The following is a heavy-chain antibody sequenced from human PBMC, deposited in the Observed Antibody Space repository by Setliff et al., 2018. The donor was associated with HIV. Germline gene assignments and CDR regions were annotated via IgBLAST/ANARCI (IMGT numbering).Heavy chain of an antibody. V-gene: IGHV3-7*01. CDR3: ARDRGGSDYFDY. J-gene: IGHJ4*02. D-gene: IGHD1-26*01. Sequence: GESLKISCAASGFTFSYFWMSWVRQAPGKGLEWVANIKHDGSEKYYVDSVKGRFTISRDNAKNSLYLQMNSLRAEDTAVFYCARDRGGSDYFDYWGQGTLVTVSS. CDR1: GFTFSYFW. CDR2: IKHDGSEK.